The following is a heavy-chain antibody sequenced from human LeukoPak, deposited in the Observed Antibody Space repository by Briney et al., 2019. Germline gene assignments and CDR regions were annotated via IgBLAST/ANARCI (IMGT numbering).Heavy chain of an antibody. D-gene: IGHD2-15*01. CDR3: ARDAAAVVVAAPDY. CDR2: IIPIVGIA. Sequence: SVKVSRKASRDIFSSHGISWVRQAPGQGLEWMGRIIPIVGIANYAQKFQGRVTITADKSTSTAYMELSSLRSQDTAVYYCARDAAAVVVAAPDYWGQGTLVTVSS. J-gene: IGHJ4*02. V-gene: IGHV1-69*04. CDR1: RDIFSSHG.